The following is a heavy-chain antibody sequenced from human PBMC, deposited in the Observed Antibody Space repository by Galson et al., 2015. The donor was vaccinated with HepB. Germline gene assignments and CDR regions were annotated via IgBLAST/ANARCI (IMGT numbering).Heavy chain of an antibody. Sequence: SLRLSCAASGFTFSGYSVTWVRQAPGKGLEWVSSISSNSDYIYYADSVRGRFTISRDNVKNSLYLQINSLRAEETAVYYCARDHNHGYISGIAVPRFDYWGQGTLVTVSS. J-gene: IGHJ4*02. CDR3: ARDHNHGYISGIAVPRFDY. CDR2: ISSNSDYI. V-gene: IGHV3-21*01. CDR1: GFTFSGYS. D-gene: IGHD5-24*01.